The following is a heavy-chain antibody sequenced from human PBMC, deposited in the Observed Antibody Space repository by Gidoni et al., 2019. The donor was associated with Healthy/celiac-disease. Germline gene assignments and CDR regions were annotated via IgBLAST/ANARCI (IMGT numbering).Heavy chain of an antibody. V-gene: IGHV3-15*01. J-gene: IGHJ5*02. CDR3: TTDPTDSSTMIVLNWFDP. CDR1: GFTFSNAW. Sequence: EVQLVESGGGLVQPGGSLRLSCAASGFTFSNAWMSWVRLAPGKGLEWVGRIKSKTDGGTTDYAAPVKGRFTISRDDSKNTLYLQMNSLKTEDTAVYYCTTDPTDSSTMIVLNWFDPWGQGTLVTVSS. D-gene: IGHD3-22*01. CDR2: IKSKTDGGTT.